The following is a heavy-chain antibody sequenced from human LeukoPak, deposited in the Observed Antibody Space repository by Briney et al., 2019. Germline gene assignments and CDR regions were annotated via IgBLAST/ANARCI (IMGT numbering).Heavy chain of an antibody. V-gene: IGHV3-7*01. CDR2: IKQDGSER. J-gene: IGHJ4*02. D-gene: IGHD2-21*01. CDR3: ATSVIGNLYYFDY. Sequence: GGSLRLSCAASGFSFSTHWMSWVRQAPGKGLEWVANIKQDGSERYYVDSVKGRFTISRGNAKNSLYLQMNSLRAEDTAVYYCATSVIGNLYYFDYWGQETLVTVSS. CDR1: GFSFSTHW.